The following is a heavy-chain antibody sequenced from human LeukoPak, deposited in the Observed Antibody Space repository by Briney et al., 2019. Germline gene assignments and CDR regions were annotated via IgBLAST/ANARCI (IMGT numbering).Heavy chain of an antibody. V-gene: IGHV4-59*08. CDR1: GVSISSYY. CDR2: IFYSGNT. J-gene: IGHJ4*02. Sequence: PSETLYLTCTVSGVSISSYYWSWIRQPPGKGLEWIGYIFYSGNTIYNPSHRSRVTISADTSKNHFSLRLRSVTAADTAVYYCARLAAISGNDYPDNWGQRNLVTVSS. CDR3: ARLAAISGNDYPDN. D-gene: IGHD6-25*01.